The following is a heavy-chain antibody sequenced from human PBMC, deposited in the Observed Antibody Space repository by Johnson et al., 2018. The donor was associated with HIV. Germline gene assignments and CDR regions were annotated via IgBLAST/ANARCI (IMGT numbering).Heavy chain of an antibody. V-gene: IGHV3-30*04. CDR2: ISYDGSNK. Sequence: QVQLVESGGGVVQPGRSLRLSCAASGFTFSSYAMHWVRHAPGKGLEWVAVISYDGSNKYYADSVKGRFTISRDNSKNTLYLQMNSLRAEDTAVYYCARDRGWSYVQDAFDIWGQGTMVTVSS. CDR3: ARDRGWSYVQDAFDI. CDR1: GFTFSSYA. J-gene: IGHJ3*02. D-gene: IGHD1-26*01.